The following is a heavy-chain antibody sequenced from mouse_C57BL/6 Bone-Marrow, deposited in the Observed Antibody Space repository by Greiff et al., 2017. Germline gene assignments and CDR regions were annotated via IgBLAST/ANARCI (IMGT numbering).Heavy chain of an antibody. J-gene: IGHJ2*01. V-gene: IGHV1-64*01. CDR1: GYTFTSYW. Sequence: QVQLQQPGAELVKPGASVKLSCKASGYTFTSYWMHWVKQRPGQGLEWIGMIHPNSGSTNYNEKFKSKATLTVDKSSSTAYMQLSSLTSEDSAVYYCARLRFPWGVVYVDYWGQGTTLTVSS. CDR3: ARLRFPWGVVYVDY. D-gene: IGHD1-1*01. CDR2: IHPNSGST.